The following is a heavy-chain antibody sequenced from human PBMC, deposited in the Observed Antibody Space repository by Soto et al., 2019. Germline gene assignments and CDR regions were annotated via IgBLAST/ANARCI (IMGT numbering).Heavy chain of an antibody. CDR1: GFTLFSYG. J-gene: IGHJ4*02. D-gene: IGHD2-2*01. CDR2: IWYDGSNT. V-gene: IGHV3-33*01. Sequence: QVQLVESGGGVVQPGRSLRLSCAASGFTLFSYGMHWVRQAPGKGLEWVAVIWYDGSNTYYADSVKGRFTISRDNSKNTLYLQMNSLRAEDTAVYYCAREVGDFDSWGQGTLVTVSS. CDR3: AREVGDFDS.